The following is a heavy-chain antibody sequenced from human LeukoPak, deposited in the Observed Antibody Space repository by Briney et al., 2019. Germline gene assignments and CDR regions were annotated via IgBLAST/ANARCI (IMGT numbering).Heavy chain of an antibody. CDR1: GFTFSRFG. CDR2: ISSSSSSSI. J-gene: IGHJ6*02. V-gene: IGHV3-48*02. Sequence: GGSLRLSCAASGFTFSRFGMNWVRQAPGKGLEWVSYISSSSSSSIYYADSVKGRFTISRDNAKNSLYLQMNSLRDEDTAMYYCARAGGSSSSGGMDVWGQGTTVTVSS. D-gene: IGHD6-6*01. CDR3: ARAGGSSSSGGMDV.